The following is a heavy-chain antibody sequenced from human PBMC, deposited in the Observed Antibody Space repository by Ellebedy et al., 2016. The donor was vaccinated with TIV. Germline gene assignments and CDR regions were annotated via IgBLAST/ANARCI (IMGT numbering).Heavy chain of an antibody. V-gene: IGHV4-34*07. Sequence: SETLSLTCAVYGGSFSGYYWAWIRQAPGKGLEWIGTVYHNGGTYHNPSLQSRVTMSADTSKNQFFLKLSSVTAADTSIYFGVRHSTPGDYLIFDHWGQGTLVTVSS. CDR2: VYHNGGT. D-gene: IGHD4-11*01. CDR1: GGSFSGYY. J-gene: IGHJ4*02. CDR3: VRHSTPGDYLIFDH.